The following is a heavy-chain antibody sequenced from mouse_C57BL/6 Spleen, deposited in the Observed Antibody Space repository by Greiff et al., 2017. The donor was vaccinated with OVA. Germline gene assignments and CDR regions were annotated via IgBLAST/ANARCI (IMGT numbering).Heavy chain of an antibody. CDR3: ARDRGYGSSYDFDY. Sequence: EVKLVESEGGLVQPGSSMKLSCTASGFTFSDYYMAWVRQVPEKGLEWVANINYDGSSTYYLDSLKSRFIISRDNAKNILYLQMSSLKSEDTATYYCARDRGYGSSYDFDYWGQGTTLTVSS. J-gene: IGHJ2*01. CDR2: INYDGSST. CDR1: GFTFSDYY. D-gene: IGHD1-1*01. V-gene: IGHV5-16*01.